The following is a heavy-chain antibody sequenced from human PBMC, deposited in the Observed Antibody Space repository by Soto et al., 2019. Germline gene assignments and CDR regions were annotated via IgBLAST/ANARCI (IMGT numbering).Heavy chain of an antibody. J-gene: IGHJ5*02. V-gene: IGHV5-51*01. CDR3: ARIPGVCTGNDHGLDP. Sequence: GESLKISCKGSPSTFNDFWIACVRQVPGKGLEWMGIIYPKDSDLRYSPSFQGQVTISADLSISTVYLQWTSLKASDTATYYCARIPGVCTGNDHGLDPWGQGTLVTVSS. CDR2: IYPKDSDL. D-gene: IGHD2-8*02. CDR1: PSTFNDFW.